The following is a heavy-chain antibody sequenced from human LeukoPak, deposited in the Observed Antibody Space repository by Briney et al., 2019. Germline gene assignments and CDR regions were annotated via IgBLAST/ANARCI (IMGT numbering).Heavy chain of an antibody. CDR1: GGTFSSYA. Sequence: SVKVSCKASGGTFSSYAISWVRQAPGQGLEWMGGIIPIFGTANYAQKFQGRVTITTDESTSTAYMELSSLRSEDTAVYYCTKTSDSDSYGYVWGSFALWGQGTLVTVSS. V-gene: IGHV1-69*05. D-gene: IGHD3-16*01. CDR2: IIPIFGTA. J-gene: IGHJ4*02. CDR3: TKTSDSDSYGYVWGSFAL.